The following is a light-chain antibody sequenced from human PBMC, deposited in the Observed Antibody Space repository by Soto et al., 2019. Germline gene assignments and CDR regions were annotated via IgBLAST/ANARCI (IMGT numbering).Light chain of an antibody. CDR3: QHYNSYSAA. CDR2: KAS. J-gene: IGKJ1*01. V-gene: IGKV1-5*03. CDR1: QTISSW. Sequence: DIQMTQSPSTLSGSVGARVTITCRASQTISSWLAWYQQKPGKAPKLLIYKASTLKSGVPSRFSGSGSGTEFTLTISSLQPDDFATYYCQHYNSYSAAFGQGTKVEL.